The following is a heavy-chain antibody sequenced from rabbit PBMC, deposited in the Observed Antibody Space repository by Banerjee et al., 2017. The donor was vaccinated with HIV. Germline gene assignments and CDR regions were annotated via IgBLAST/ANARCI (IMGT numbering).Heavy chain of an antibody. CDR1: GIDFSSYA. CDR3: ARDLGGVNYYRLYSFML. CDR2: IYPDYGST. D-gene: IGHD1-1*01. V-gene: IGHV1S47*01. Sequence: QEQLVESGGGLVTLGGSLKLSCKASGIDFSSYAINWVRQAPGKGLEWIAYIYPDYGSTDYASWVNGRFTISLDNAQNTVFLQMTSLTAADTATYFCARDLGGVNYYRLYSFMLWGQGTLVTVS. J-gene: IGHJ3*01.